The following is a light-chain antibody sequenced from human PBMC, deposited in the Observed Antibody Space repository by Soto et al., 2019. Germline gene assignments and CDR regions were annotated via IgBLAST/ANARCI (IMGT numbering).Light chain of an antibody. Sequence: QSVLTQPPSISGAPGQRVTISCTGSSSNIGAGSDVHWYHQLPGTAPKLLIQRNNQRPSGVPARFSGSKSGTSASLAISGLRSEDEADYYCGGWDDSLSGPVFGGGTKVTVL. CDR1: SSNIGAGSD. J-gene: IGLJ2*01. V-gene: IGLV1-47*01. CDR3: GGWDDSLSGPV. CDR2: RNN.